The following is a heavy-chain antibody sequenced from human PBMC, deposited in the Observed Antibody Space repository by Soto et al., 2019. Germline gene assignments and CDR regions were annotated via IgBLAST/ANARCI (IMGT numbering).Heavy chain of an antibody. V-gene: IGHV1-46*01. D-gene: IGHD6-6*01. CDR2: INPSGGST. J-gene: IGHJ4*02. CDR1: GYTFTSFY. CDR3: ARVHSSSPRFDY. Sequence: VASVKVSCKASGYTFTSFYIHWVRQAPGQGLEWMGIINPSGGSTSYAQRFQGRVTMTRDTSTSIVYMELSSLRSEDTAMYFCARVHSSSPRFDYWGQGTLVTVSS.